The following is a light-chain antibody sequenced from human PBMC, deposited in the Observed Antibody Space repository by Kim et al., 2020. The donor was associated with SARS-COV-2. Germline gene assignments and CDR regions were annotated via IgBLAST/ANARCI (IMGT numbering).Light chain of an antibody. V-gene: IGLV1-40*01. J-gene: IGLJ1*01. CDR3: QSYDSSLSGYV. CDR1: SSNSGAGYD. Sequence: QRVTISCTGGSSNSGAGYDVHWYQQLPGTAPKLLIYGNSNRPSGVPDRFSGSKSGTSASLAITGLQAEDEADYYCQSYDSSLSGYVFGTGTKVTVL. CDR2: GNS.